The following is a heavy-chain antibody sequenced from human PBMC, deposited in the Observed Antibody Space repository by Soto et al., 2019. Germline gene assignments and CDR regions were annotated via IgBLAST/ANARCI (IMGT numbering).Heavy chain of an antibody. Sequence: ASVKVSCKASGYTFTSYYMHWVRQAPGQGLEWMGIINPSDGSTSYAQKFQGRVTMTRDTSTSTVYMELSSLRSEDTAVYYCARAYCGGDCYSIPLDYWGQGTLVTVSS. CDR1: GYTFTSYY. CDR3: ARAYCGGDCYSIPLDY. V-gene: IGHV1-46*03. J-gene: IGHJ4*02. D-gene: IGHD2-21*02. CDR2: INPSDGST.